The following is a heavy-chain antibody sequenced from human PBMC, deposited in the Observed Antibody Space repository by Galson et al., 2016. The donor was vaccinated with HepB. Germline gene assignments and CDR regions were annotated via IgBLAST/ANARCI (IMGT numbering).Heavy chain of an antibody. CDR1: GYPFTAYG. V-gene: IGHV1-18*04. CDR3: ARDPLQYYDSDDYFYGAGAFDL. CDR2: ISGYTGNT. Sequence: SVKVSCKASGYPFTAYGISWVRQAPGQGLEWMGWISGYTGNTNYAPEIQGRVTMTTDTSTNTAYMELTSLRSDDTAVYYCARDPLQYYDSDDYFYGAGAFDLWGQGTMVTVAS. D-gene: IGHD3-22*01. J-gene: IGHJ3*01.